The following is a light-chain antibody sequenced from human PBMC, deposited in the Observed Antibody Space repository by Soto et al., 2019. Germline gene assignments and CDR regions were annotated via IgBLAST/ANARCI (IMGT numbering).Light chain of an antibody. V-gene: IGKV1-5*03. CDR1: QSISSW. J-gene: IGKJ1*01. CDR2: KAS. CDR3: QQYNTYWP. Sequence: DIQMTQSPSTLSASVGDRVTITCRASQSISSWLAWYQQKPGKAPKLLIQKASSLESGVPSRFSGSGSGTEFTLTISSLQPDDFATYYCQQYNTYWPFGQGTKVEIK.